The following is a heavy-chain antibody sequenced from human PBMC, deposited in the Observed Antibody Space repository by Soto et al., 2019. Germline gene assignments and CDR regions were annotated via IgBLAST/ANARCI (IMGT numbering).Heavy chain of an antibody. CDR1: GFSFSTSGVA. CDR2: IYWDDDE. CDR3: AHRGDRRRWSFDP. Sequence: QITLKESGPTLVKPTQTLTLTCTFSGFSFSTSGVAVGWIRQPPGKALELLALIYWDDDERYSPSLKSRLTXTXDXXKNQVVLTLTNVDPVDTATYFCAHRGDRRRWSFDPWGQGPLVTVSS. J-gene: IGHJ5*02. D-gene: IGHD6-13*01. V-gene: IGHV2-5*02.